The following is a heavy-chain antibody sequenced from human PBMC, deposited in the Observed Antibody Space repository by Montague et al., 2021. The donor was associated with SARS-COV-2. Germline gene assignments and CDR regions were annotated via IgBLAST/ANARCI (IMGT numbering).Heavy chain of an antibody. Sequence: PALVKPTQTLTLTCTFSGSSLSTSGMCVSWIRQPPGKALGWLAVIDWDDDKSYSTSLKTRLTISKDTSKNQVVLTMTNMDPVDTATYYCARMPDQVWLDYWGQGILVTVSS. J-gene: IGHJ4*02. CDR2: IDWDDDK. D-gene: IGHD5-18*01. CDR3: ARMPDQVWLDY. CDR1: GSSLSTSGMC. V-gene: IGHV2-70*01.